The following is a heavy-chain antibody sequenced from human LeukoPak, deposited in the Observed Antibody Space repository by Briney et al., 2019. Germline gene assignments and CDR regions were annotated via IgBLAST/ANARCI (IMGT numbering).Heavy chain of an antibody. J-gene: IGHJ4*02. CDR1: GYTFTNYG. CDR3: ARDIATVQHQD. V-gene: IGHV1-18*01. D-gene: IGHD1-1*01. Sequence: ASVKVSCKTSGYTFTNYGISWVRQAPGQGLEWMGWISCYSGNANYVQKFRGRGAMTADTSTSTVYMELRSLRSDDTAVYYCARDIATVQHQDWGQGTLVTVSS. CDR2: ISCYSGNA.